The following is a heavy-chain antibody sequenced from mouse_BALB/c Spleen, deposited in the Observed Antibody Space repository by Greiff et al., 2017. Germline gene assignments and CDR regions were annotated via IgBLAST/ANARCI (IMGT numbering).Heavy chain of an antibody. Sequence: EVKLVESGPGLVKPSQSLSLTCTVTGYSITSDYAWNWIRQFPGNKLEWMGYISYSGSTSYNPSLKSRISITRDTSKNQFFLQLNSVTTEDTATYYCARTRAIWAYYFDYWGQGTTLTVSS. CDR1: GYSITSDYA. D-gene: IGHD3-1*01. CDR3: ARTRAIWAYYFDY. J-gene: IGHJ2*01. CDR2: ISYSGST. V-gene: IGHV3-2*02.